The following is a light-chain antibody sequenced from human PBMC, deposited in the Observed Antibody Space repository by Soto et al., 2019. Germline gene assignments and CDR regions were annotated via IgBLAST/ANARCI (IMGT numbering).Light chain of an antibody. CDR2: KAS. CDR1: QSISSS. V-gene: IGKV1-5*03. CDR3: QQYNSYSRT. Sequence: DIQMTQSPSTLSASVGDRITITCRASQSISSSLAWYRQKPGKAPKLLIYKASSLQSGVPSRFGGTGSGTEFTLTISSLQPDDFATYYCQQYNSYSRTFGQGTKVEI. J-gene: IGKJ1*01.